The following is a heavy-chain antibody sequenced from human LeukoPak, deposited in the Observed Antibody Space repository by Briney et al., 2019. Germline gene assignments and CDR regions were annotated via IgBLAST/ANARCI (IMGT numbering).Heavy chain of an antibody. D-gene: IGHD6-13*01. Sequence: GGSLRLSCEVSGFTFSSSRMNWVRQAPGKGLEWVSYISSRGTTKHYADSVKGRFTISRDNAKNALCLQMNSLRVEDTAVYYCANFEPGYTSSWYAEFWGQGTLVTVSS. J-gene: IGHJ4*02. V-gene: IGHV3-48*01. CDR3: ANFEPGYTSSWYAEF. CDR2: ISSRGTTK. CDR1: GFTFSSSR.